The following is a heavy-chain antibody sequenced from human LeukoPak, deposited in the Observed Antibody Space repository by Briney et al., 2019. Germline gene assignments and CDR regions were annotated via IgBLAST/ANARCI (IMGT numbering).Heavy chain of an antibody. V-gene: IGHV3-74*01. J-gene: IGHJ5*02. Sequence: PGRSLRLSCATSGFSFSSYWIHWVRQAPGKGLLWVSNINSDGSSTNYADSVKGRFIISRDNAKSTLYLQMNSLRAEDTAVYYCARDAPYSGSYCPWFDPWGQGTLVTVSS. D-gene: IGHD1-26*01. CDR1: GFSFSSYW. CDR3: ARDAPYSGSYCPWFDP. CDR2: INSDGSST.